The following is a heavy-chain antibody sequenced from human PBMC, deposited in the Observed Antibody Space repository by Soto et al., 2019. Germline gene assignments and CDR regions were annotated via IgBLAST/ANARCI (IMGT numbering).Heavy chain of an antibody. CDR3: ARELTIFGVANWFDP. J-gene: IGHJ5*02. CDR2: IIPIFGTA. V-gene: IGHV1-69*13. Sequence: SVKVSCKASGGTFSSYAISWVRQAPGQGLEWMGGIIPIFGTANYAQKFQGRVTITADESTSTAYMELSSLRSEDTAVYYCARELTIFGVANWFDPWGQGTLVTVSS. D-gene: IGHD3-3*01. CDR1: GGTFSSYA.